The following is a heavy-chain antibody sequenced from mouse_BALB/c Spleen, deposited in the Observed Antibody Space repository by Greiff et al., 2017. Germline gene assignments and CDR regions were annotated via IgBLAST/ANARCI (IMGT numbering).Heavy chain of an antibody. CDR3: ARRYYYGSSFAY. V-gene: IGHV1S81*02. J-gene: IGHJ3*01. Sequence: VQLQQPGAELVKPGASVKLSCKASGYTFTSYWMHWVKQRPGQGLEWIGEINPSNGRTNYNEKFKSKATLTVDKSSSTAYMQLSSLTSEDSAVYYCARRYYYGSSFAYWGQGTLVTVSA. D-gene: IGHD1-1*01. CDR1: GYTFTSYW. CDR2: INPSNGRT.